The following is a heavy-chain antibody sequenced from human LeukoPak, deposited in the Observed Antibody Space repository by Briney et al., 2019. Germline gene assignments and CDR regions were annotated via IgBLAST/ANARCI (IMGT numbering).Heavy chain of an antibody. CDR1: GYTFTSYD. CDR3: AAPQEWELRYFQH. CDR2: MNPNSGNT. J-gene: IGHJ1*01. D-gene: IGHD1-26*01. V-gene: IGHV1-8*03. Sequence: ASVKVSCKASGYTFTSYDINWVRQATGQGLEWMGWMNPNSGNTGYAQKFQGRVTITRNTSISTAYMELGSLRSEDTAVYYCAAPQEWELRYFQHWGQGTLVTISS.